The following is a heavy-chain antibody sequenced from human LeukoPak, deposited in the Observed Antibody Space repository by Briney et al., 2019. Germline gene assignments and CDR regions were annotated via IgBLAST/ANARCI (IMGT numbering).Heavy chain of an antibody. CDR3: VRLQPNTGEWAFDI. V-gene: IGHV4-59*01. CDR2: NSNSGST. J-gene: IGHJ3*02. D-gene: IGHD1-1*01. CDR1: GGSISSYY. Sequence: PSETLSLTCTVSGGSISSYYWSWIRQPPGEGLEWIGCNSNSGSTNYNPSLKSRVTISVDTSKNQLSLKLSSVTAADTAVYHCVRLQPNTGEWAFDIWGQGTMVSVSS.